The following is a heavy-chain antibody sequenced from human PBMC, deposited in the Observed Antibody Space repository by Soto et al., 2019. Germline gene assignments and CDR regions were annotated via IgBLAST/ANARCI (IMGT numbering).Heavy chain of an antibody. CDR1: GLIVTSNY. V-gene: IGHV3-53*01. CDR2: IYSDGTT. J-gene: IGHJ4*02. Sequence: GESLRITGGSSGLIVTSNYMRWVRQAPGKGLEWVSVIYSDGTTNYAESVKGRFTISRDNSKNTVYLQMNSLRAEDTAVYYCAKGGPGASSGLFEYWGQGTLVTVPS. CDR3: AKGGPGASSGLFEY. D-gene: IGHD3-10*01.